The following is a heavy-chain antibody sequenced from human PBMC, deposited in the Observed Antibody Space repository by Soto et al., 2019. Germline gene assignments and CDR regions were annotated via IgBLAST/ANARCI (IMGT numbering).Heavy chain of an antibody. V-gene: IGHV1-8*01. CDR1: GYTFTSYD. D-gene: IGHD1-20*01. Sequence: QVQLVQSGAEVKKPGASVKVSCKASGYTFTSYDINGVRQATRQGLEWMGWMNPNTGNTGYAQKFQGRVTMTRNTSIRTADMELSSLRSEDTAVYYCARGRAITGTMPSWGQGTLVSVSS. J-gene: IGHJ5*02. CDR2: MNPNTGNT. CDR3: ARGRAITGTMPS.